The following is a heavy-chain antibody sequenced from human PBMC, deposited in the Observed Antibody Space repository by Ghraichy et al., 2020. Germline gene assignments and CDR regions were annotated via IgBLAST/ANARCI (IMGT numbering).Heavy chain of an antibody. D-gene: IGHD2-2*01. CDR1: GFTFSNYA. CDR3: ARSGGGFCSSTSCYVWGTYVTGGGARFDP. V-gene: IGHV3-23*01. Sequence: GGSLRLSCAVSGFTFSNYAMTWVRQAPGKGLEWVSAISETSDGTYYADSVKGRFTVSRDNSKNTLYLQMDRLRDEDTAVYYCARSGGGFCSSTSCYVWGTYVTGGGARFDPWGQGSLVTVSS. CDR2: ISETSDGT. J-gene: IGHJ5*02.